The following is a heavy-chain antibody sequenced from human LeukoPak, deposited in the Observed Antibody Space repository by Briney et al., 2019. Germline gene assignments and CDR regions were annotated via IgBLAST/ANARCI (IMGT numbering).Heavy chain of an antibody. V-gene: IGHV4-39*01. D-gene: IGHD3-3*01. Sequence: SETLSLPCTVAGGSISSSSYYWGLIREPPGKGLEWIGSIYYGGSTYYKPSVKSRVTISVDTSKNKLYLQLSSVNAADTAVYSCARHVEVQMYYNFSGPSYFDYWGQGTLVTVSS. J-gene: IGHJ4*02. CDR2: IYYGGST. CDR1: GGSISSSSYY. CDR3: ARHVEVQMYYNFSGPSYFDY.